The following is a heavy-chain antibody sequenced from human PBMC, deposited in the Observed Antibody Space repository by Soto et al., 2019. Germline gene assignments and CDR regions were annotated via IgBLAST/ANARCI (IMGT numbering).Heavy chain of an antibody. D-gene: IGHD3-3*01. V-gene: IGHV3-23*01. CDR2: ISGSGGST. Sequence: PGGSLRLSCAASGFTFSSYAMSWVRQAPGKGLEWVSAISGSGGSTYYADSVKGRFTISRDNSKNTLYLQMNSLRAEDTAVYYCAKGERAYYDFWSGYYRVPYSFDYWGQGTLVTVSS. CDR1: GFTFSSYA. J-gene: IGHJ4*02. CDR3: AKGERAYYDFWSGYYRVPYSFDY.